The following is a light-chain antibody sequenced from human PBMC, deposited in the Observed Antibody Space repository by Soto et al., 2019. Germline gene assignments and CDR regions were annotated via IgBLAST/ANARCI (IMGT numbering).Light chain of an antibody. Sequence: DIQMTQSPSSLSASVGDRVTITCRASQSISYYLNGYQQKPGKAPKLLISAASSLQSGVPSTFSGSGTGTDFTLTISSLQPEDSATYICQQSYTTPRTFGQGTKLAIK. CDR1: QSISYY. J-gene: IGKJ2*01. V-gene: IGKV1-39*01. CDR2: AAS. CDR3: QQSYTTPRT.